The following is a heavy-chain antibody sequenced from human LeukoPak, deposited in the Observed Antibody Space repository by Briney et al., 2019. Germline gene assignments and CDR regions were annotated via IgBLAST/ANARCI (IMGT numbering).Heavy chain of an antibody. Sequence: GSSVKVSCKASGGTFSSYAISWVRQAPGQGLEWMGRIIPIFGTANYEQKFQGRVTITTDESTSTAYMELSSLRSEDTAVYYCASSNLAYCGGDCYSAFDYWGQGTLVTVSS. CDR1: GGTFSSYA. CDR2: IIPIFGTA. CDR3: ASSNLAYCGGDCYSAFDY. J-gene: IGHJ4*02. D-gene: IGHD2-21*02. V-gene: IGHV1-69*05.